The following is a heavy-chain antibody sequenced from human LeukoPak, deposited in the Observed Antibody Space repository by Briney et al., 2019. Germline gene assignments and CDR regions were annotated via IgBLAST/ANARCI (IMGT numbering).Heavy chain of an antibody. J-gene: IGHJ4*02. CDR2: THSSGST. D-gene: IGHD3-10*01. V-gene: IGHV4-34*01. CDR3: ARRASGLPFDY. Sequence: GSLRLSCAASGFTFSIYEMNWVRQAPGKGLEWIATTHSSGSTSYSPSLKSRLTISVDTSKSLFSLNLRSVTAADTAVYYCARRASGLPFDYWGQGTLVTVSS. CDR1: GFTFSIYE.